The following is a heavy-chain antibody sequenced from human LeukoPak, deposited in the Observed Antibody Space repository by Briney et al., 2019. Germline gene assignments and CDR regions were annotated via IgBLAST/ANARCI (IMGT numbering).Heavy chain of an antibody. Sequence: PGRSLRLSCAASGFTFSSYAMHWVRQAPGKGLEWVAVISYDGSNKYYADSVKGRFTISRDNSKNTLYLQMNSLRAEDTAVYYCARAPGGGYPPTGAFDIWGQGTMVTVSS. V-gene: IGHV3-30-3*01. J-gene: IGHJ3*02. CDR1: GFTFSSYA. D-gene: IGHD3-22*01. CDR2: ISYDGSNK. CDR3: ARAPGGGYPPTGAFDI.